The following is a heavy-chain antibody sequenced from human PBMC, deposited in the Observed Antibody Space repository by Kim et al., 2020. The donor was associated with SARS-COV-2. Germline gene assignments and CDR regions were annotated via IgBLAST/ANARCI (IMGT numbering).Heavy chain of an antibody. CDR1: GFTFRSCS. CDR2: VWPDGNKK. Sequence: GGSLRLSCATSGFTFRSCSMHWVRQAPGKGLEWVAIVWPDGNKKYDEDLVKGRFTISRDNSKNTLYLQIDSLRADDTAVYYCAKEGRFGDHYYLDYWGQGTLVTVSS. V-gene: IGHV3-33*06. J-gene: IGHJ4*02. D-gene: IGHD3-10*01. CDR3: AKEGRFGDHYYLDY.